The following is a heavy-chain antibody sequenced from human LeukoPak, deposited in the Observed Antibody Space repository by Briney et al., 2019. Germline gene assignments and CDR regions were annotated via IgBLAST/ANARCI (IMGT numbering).Heavy chain of an antibody. J-gene: IGHJ6*03. CDR3: ARGFSMVRGVITDYMDV. D-gene: IGHD3-10*01. Sequence: ASVKVSCKASGYTFTSYDINWVRQATGQGLEWMGWVNPNSGNTGYAQKFQGRVTMTRNTSISTAYMELSSLRSEDTAVYYCARGFSMVRGVITDYMDVWGKGTTVTISS. V-gene: IGHV1-8*01. CDR2: VNPNSGNT. CDR1: GYTFTSYD.